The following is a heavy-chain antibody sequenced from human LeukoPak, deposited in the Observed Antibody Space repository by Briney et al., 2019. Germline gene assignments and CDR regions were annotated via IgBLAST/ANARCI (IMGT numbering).Heavy chain of an antibody. J-gene: IGHJ3*02. CDR2: IRSSSSTI. Sequence: GGSPRLSCAASGFTFSSYSMNWVRQAPGKGLEWVSYIRSSSSTIYYADSVKGRFTISTDNANNSLYLQMNSLRAEDTAVYYRAGSLRNAFDIWGQGTMVTVSS. CDR1: GFTFSSYS. D-gene: IGHD3-3*01. CDR3: AGSLRNAFDI. V-gene: IGHV3-48*01.